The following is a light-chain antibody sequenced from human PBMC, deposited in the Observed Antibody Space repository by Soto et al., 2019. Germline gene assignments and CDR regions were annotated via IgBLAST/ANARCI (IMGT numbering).Light chain of an antibody. CDR2: LGS. J-gene: IGKJ5*01. CDR1: QSLLHTNGSHY. Sequence: DIVMTQSPVSLSVTPGEPASISCRSSQSLLHTNGSHYLDWYLQKPGQSPQLLIYLGSSRASGVPDRVSGSGSGTDFTLKISRVEAEDVGIYYCMQALQSPSITFGQGTRLEIK. CDR3: MQALQSPSIT. V-gene: IGKV2-28*01.